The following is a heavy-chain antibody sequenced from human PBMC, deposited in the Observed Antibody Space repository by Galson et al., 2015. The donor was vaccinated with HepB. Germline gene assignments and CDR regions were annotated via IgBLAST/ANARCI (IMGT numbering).Heavy chain of an antibody. V-gene: IGHV1-2*04. CDR1: GYTFTGYY. Sequence: SVKVSCKASGYTFTGYYMHWVRQAPGQGLEWMGWINPNSGGTNYAQKFQGWVTMTRDTSTSTVYMELSSLRSEDTAVYYCARDQQLDLDYWGQGTLVTVSS. CDR2: INPNSGGT. D-gene: IGHD6-13*01. CDR3: ARDQQLDLDY. J-gene: IGHJ4*02.